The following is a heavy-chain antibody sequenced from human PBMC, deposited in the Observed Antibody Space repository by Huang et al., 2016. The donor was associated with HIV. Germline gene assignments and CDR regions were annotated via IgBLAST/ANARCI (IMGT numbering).Heavy chain of an antibody. J-gene: IGHJ3*02. CDR2: ISHSKNT. V-gene: IGHV4-34*01. Sequence: QVQLQQRGAGLLKPSETLSLSCAVYGGSFSAYQWTWIRQPPGKGLEWIREISHSKNTNYNPARKSRVTISVDTSKNQFSLKVTSVTAADTAIYYCARGPNYYDSSDREAFDIWGQGTMVTVSS. CDR1: GGSFSAYQ. D-gene: IGHD3-22*01. CDR3: ARGPNYYDSSDREAFDI.